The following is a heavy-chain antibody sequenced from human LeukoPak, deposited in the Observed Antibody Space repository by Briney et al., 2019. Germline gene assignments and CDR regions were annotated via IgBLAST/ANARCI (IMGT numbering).Heavy chain of an antibody. V-gene: IGHV3-21*01. CDR3: AREGGSGSYGAFDI. D-gene: IGHD1-26*01. CDR2: ISSSSSYI. CDR1: GFTFSSYS. J-gene: IGHJ3*02. Sequence: GGSLRLSCAASGFTFSSYSMNWVRQAPGKGLEWVSYISSSSSYIYYADSVKGRFTISRDNAKNSLYLQMNSLRAEDTAVYYCAREGGSGSYGAFDIWGQGTMVTVSS.